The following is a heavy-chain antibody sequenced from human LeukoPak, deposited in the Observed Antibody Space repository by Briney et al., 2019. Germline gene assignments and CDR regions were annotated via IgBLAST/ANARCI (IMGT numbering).Heavy chain of an antibody. D-gene: IGHD5-24*01. Sequence: GGSLRLSCAASGFTFSNAWMSWFGQAPGKGLEWVGRIKSKTDAGTTDYAAPVKGRFTISRDDSKNTLYLQMNSLKTEDTAVYYCTRTYKAYYFDYWGQGTLVTVSS. CDR1: GFTFSNAW. CDR3: TRTYKAYYFDY. V-gene: IGHV3-15*01. CDR2: IKSKTDAGTT. J-gene: IGHJ4*02.